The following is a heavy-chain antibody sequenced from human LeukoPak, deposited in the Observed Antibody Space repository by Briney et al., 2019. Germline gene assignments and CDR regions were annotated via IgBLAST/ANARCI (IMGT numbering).Heavy chain of an antibody. CDR2: IKQDGSEK. CDR3: ARGRYCSSGSFYQDY. D-gene: IGHD2-15*01. V-gene: IGHV3-7*01. J-gene: IGHJ4*02. CDR1: GFTFSTYW. Sequence: GGSLRLSCAASGFTFSTYWMSWVRQVPGKGLEWVANIKQDGSEKYYVDSVKGRFTISRDNAENSLYLQMNSLRAEDTAVYYCARGRYCSSGSFYQDYWGQGTLVTVSS.